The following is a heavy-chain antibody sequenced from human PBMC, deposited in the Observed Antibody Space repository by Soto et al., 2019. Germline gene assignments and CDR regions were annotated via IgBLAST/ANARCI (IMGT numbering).Heavy chain of an antibody. CDR1: GGTFSSYA. CDR3: AREGDTSIAAPTFDY. V-gene: IGHV1-69*06. Sequence: QVQLVQSGAEVKKPGYSVKVSCKASGGTFSSYAISWVRQAPGQGLEWMGGIIPIFGTANYAQKFQGRVTITADKSTSTAYMALSSLRSEDTAVYYGAREGDTSIAAPTFDYWGQGTLVTVSS. J-gene: IGHJ4*02. D-gene: IGHD6-6*01. CDR2: IIPIFGTA.